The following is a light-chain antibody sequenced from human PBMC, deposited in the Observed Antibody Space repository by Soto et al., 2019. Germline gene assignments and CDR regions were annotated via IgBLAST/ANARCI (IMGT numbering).Light chain of an antibody. CDR1: QNLGTLY. CDR2: DAS. V-gene: IGKV3-11*01. CDR3: QQRSNWPT. Sequence: EIVVTQSPGTLSLSPGERGTLSFMASQNLGTLYLAWFQQKPGQAPRLLIYDASNRATGIPARFSGSGSGTDFTLTISSLEPEDFAVYYCQQRSNWPTFGQGTRLEIK. J-gene: IGKJ5*01.